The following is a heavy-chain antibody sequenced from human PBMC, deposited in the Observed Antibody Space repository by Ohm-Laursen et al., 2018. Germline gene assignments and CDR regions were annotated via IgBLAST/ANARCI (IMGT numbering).Heavy chain of an antibody. Sequence: SLRLSCSAPGFTFSSYGMHWVRQAPGKGLEWVAVISYDGSNKYYADSVKGRFTISRDNSKNTLYLQMNSLRAEDTAVFYCAKGTAYQLLSHNWVDSWGQGTLVTVSS. CDR3: AKGTAYQLLSHNWVDS. D-gene: IGHD2-2*01. CDR2: ISYDGSNK. CDR1: GFTFSSYG. V-gene: IGHV3-30*18. J-gene: IGHJ5*01.